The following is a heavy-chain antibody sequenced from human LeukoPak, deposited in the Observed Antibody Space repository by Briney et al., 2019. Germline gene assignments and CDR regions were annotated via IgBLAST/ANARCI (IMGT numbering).Heavy chain of an antibody. CDR2: INPSGGST. J-gene: IGHJ4*02. CDR3: ARGRDGYMYYFDY. Sequence: ASVKVSCKASGGTFQGGTSNIYAINWVRQAPGQGLEWMGIINPSGGSTSYAQKFQGRVTMTRDMSTSTVYMELSSLRSEDTAVYYCARGRDGYMYYFDYWGQGTLVTVSS. D-gene: IGHD5-24*01. CDR1: GGTFQGGTSNIYA. V-gene: IGHV1-46*02.